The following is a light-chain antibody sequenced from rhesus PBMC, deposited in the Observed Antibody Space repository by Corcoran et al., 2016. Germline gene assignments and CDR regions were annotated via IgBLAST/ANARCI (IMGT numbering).Light chain of an antibody. CDR2: EAS. J-gene: IGKJ2*01. Sequence: DIQMTQSPSSLSASVGDRVTITCRASQGITNDLAWYQQKPGETPKLLIYEASRVHSGIPSRFSCSGSGTDFPPTISSLQPEDFATYSCQHCYSTPYSFGQGAKVEIK. V-gene: IGKV1-18*01. CDR3: QHCYSTPYS. CDR1: QGITND.